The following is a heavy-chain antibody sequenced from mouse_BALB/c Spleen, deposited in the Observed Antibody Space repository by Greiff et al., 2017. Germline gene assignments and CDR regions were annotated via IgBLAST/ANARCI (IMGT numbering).Heavy chain of an antibody. V-gene: IGHV1-15*01. CDR1: GYTFTDYE. CDR2: IDPETGGT. J-gene: IGHJ3*01. Sequence: QVQLQQSGAELVRPGASVTLSCKASGYTFTDYEMHWVKQTPVHGLEWIGAIDPETGGTAYNQKFKGKATLTADKSSSTAYMELRSLTSEDSAVYYCTSLLWFAYWGQGTLVTVSA. CDR3: TSLLWFAY. D-gene: IGHD2-10*01.